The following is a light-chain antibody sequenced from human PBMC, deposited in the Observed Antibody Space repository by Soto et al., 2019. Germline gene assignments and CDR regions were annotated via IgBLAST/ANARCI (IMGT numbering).Light chain of an antibody. CDR1: QDIRTS. J-gene: IGKJ3*01. CDR2: GAS. V-gene: IGKV1-33*01. CDR3: QHYDTLPPFT. Sequence: DIKMTQSPSSLSASVGARVSITCQASQDIRTSLSWFQQKPGRAPKLLIYGASNLETGVPSRFRGSGSGTDFTFTISSLQPEDIATYYCQHYDTLPPFTFGPGTKVDIK.